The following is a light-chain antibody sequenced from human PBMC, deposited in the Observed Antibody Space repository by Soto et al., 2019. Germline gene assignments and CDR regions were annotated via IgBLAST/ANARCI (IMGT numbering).Light chain of an antibody. Sequence: EIVMTHSPATLSVSPGERATLSCRASQSVSSNLAWYQQKPGQAPRLFIYGASSRATGIPDRFSGSGSGTDFTLTISRLEPEDFAVYYCQQYGTSPRTFGQGTKVDIK. CDR2: GAS. V-gene: IGKV3-20*01. J-gene: IGKJ1*01. CDR1: QSVSSN. CDR3: QQYGTSPRT.